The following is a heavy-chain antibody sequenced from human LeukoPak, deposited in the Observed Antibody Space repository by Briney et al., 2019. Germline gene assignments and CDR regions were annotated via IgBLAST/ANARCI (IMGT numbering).Heavy chain of an antibody. Sequence: GGSLRLSCAASGFTFSTYELYWVRQAPGKGLEWISYISSGGTTIKYADSVRGRFTISRDDGRDSLYLQMNSLRVEDTAIYYCGASRQYVGAFDSWGQGTLVSVSS. D-gene: IGHD3-16*01. CDR1: GFTFSTYE. CDR2: ISSGGTTI. V-gene: IGHV3-48*03. J-gene: IGHJ3*02. CDR3: GASRQYVGAFDS.